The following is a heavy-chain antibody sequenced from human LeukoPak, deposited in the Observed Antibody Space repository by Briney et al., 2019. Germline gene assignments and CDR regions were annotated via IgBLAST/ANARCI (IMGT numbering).Heavy chain of an antibody. V-gene: IGHV3-23*01. Sequence: GGSLRLSCAASGFTFSSYAMSWVRQAPGKGLDSASGIRGRDGSTYYADSVKGRCTISRDYSKNTLYVQMNSLRAEDTAVYYCAKARGFCSGGSCYNPFDPWGQGTLVTVSS. CDR3: AKARGFCSGGSCYNPFDP. D-gene: IGHD2-15*01. CDR1: GFTFSSYA. J-gene: IGHJ5*02. CDR2: IRGRDGST.